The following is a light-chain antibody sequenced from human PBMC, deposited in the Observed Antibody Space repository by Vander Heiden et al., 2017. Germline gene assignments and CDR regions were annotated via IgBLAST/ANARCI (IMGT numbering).Light chain of an antibody. V-gene: IGKV3-15*01. CDR2: GAS. J-gene: IGKJ1*01. CDR3: QQYNSWPT. Sequence: EIVLSQSPATLSVSLRERATLSCRASQSVSSNLAWYQQKPGQAPRLLIYGASTRATGIPARFSGSGSGTEFTLTISSLQSEDFAVYYCQQYNSWPTFGQGTKVEIK. CDR1: QSVSSN.